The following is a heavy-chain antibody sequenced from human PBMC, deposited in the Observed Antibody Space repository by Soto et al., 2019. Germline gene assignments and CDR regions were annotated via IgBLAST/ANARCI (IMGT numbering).Heavy chain of an antibody. CDR2: INPNSGGT. Sequence: QVQLVQSGAEVKKPGASVKVSCKASGYTFTGYYMHWVRQAPGQGLEGMGWINPNSGGTNYAQKFQGWVTMTRDTSISTAYMELSRLRSDDTAVYYCARGGKGAYSSSWYYYYGMDVWGQGTTVTVSS. CDR3: ARGGKGAYSSSWYYYYGMDV. V-gene: IGHV1-2*04. CDR1: GYTFTGYY. J-gene: IGHJ6*02. D-gene: IGHD6-13*01.